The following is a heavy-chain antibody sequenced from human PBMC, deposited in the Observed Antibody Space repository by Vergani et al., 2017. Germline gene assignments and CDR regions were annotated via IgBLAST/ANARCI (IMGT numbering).Heavy chain of an antibody. D-gene: IGHD4-17*01. CDR3: ATPQTVTTGGMEV. V-gene: IGHV1-69-2*01. Sequence: EVQLVQSGAEVKKPWATMKISCKVSGYTFIDHYMHWVKQAPGKGLEWMGLVDPEDGETIYAEKFKGRVTIAADTSTDTAHLELSSLKSEDTAVYYCATPQTVTTGGMEVWGQGTTVIVSS. CDR2: VDPEDGET. CDR1: GYTFIDHY. J-gene: IGHJ6*02.